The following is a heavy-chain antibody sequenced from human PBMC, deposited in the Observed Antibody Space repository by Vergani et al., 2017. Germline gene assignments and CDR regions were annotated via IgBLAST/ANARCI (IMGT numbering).Heavy chain of an antibody. Sequence: QVQLVQSGAEVKKPGSSVKVSCKASGGTFSSYAISWVRQAPGQGLEWMGGIIPIFGTANYAQKFKGRVTITADESTSTAYMELSSLRSEDTAVYYCARDRGYSYGYVSAYYYGMDVWGQGTTVTVSS. J-gene: IGHJ6*02. V-gene: IGHV1-69*01. D-gene: IGHD5-18*01. CDR1: GGTFSSYA. CDR3: ARDRGYSYGYVSAYYYGMDV. CDR2: IIPIFGTA.